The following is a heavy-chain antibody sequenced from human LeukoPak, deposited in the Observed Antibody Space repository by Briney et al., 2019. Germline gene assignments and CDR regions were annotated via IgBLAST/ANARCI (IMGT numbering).Heavy chain of an antibody. Sequence: GGSLRLSCAASGFTFSNYALNWVRQAPGKGLEWVSGISNSGGTTYYADSVKGRFTISRDNSKNTLYLQMNSLRAEDTAVYYCARGGLYCSSTSCYDYWGQGTLVTVSS. CDR2: ISNSGGTT. CDR1: GFTFSNYA. J-gene: IGHJ4*02. D-gene: IGHD2-2*01. V-gene: IGHV3-23*01. CDR3: ARGGLYCSSTSCYDY.